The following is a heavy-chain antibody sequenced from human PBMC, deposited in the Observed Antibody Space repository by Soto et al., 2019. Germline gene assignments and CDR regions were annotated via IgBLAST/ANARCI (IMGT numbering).Heavy chain of an antibody. J-gene: IGHJ6*02. CDR3: ARGGGGWIPHYYYYYYCMDV. CDR1: GYTFTSYG. D-gene: IGHD6-19*01. Sequence: ASVKVSCKASGYTFTSYGISWVRQAPGQGLEWMGWISAYNGNTNYAQKLQGRVTMTTDTSTSTAYMELRSLRSDDTAVYYCARGGGGWIPHYYYYYYCMDVWGQGPTVTVSS. CDR2: ISAYNGNT. V-gene: IGHV1-18*04.